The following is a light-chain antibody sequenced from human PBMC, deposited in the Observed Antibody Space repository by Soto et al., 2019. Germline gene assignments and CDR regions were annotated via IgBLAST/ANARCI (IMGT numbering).Light chain of an antibody. CDR1: SSDVGGYNY. CDR3: ISYTSGSTPYV. Sequence: QSALTQPASVSGSPGQSITISCTGTSSDVGGYNYVSWYQHHPGKAPKPMIYEVTNRPSGVSNRFSGSKSGNTASLTISGLQAEDEADYYCISYTSGSTPYVFGTGTKVTVL. CDR2: EVT. V-gene: IGLV2-14*01. J-gene: IGLJ1*01.